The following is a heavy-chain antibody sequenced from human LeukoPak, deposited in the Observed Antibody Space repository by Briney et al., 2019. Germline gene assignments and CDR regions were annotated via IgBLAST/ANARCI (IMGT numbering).Heavy chain of an antibody. CDR2: ISSHGATT. D-gene: IGHD3-10*01. Sequence: GRSLRLSCSASGFTFNNYSMHWVRQAPGKGLEYVTGISSHGATTHYAASVRGRFTISRDNSKNMLYLQMASLRTEDRAMYYCVIGTVSRFGASRPPGSWGQGTLVTVSS. V-gene: IGHV3-64D*06. CDR3: VIGTVSRFGASRPPGS. J-gene: IGHJ5*02. CDR1: GFTFNNYS.